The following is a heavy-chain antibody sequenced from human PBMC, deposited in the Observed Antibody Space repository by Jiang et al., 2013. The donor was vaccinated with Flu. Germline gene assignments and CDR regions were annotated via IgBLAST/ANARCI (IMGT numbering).Heavy chain of an antibody. J-gene: IGHJ4*02. CDR2: IYPGDSDT. V-gene: IGHV5-51*01. Sequence: GWVRQMPGKGLEWMGIIYPGDSDTRYSPSFQGQVTISADKSISTAYLQWSSLKASDTAMYYCARPHDYGDYGVSYWGQGTLVTVSS. D-gene: IGHD4-17*01. CDR3: ARPHDYGDYGVSY.